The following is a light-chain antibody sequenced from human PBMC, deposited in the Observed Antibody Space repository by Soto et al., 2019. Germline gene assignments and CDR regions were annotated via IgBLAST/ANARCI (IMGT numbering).Light chain of an antibody. V-gene: IGKV1-33*01. CDR2: AAS. J-gene: IGKJ4*01. CDR1: QDISNY. CDR3: QQYDNLPLT. Sequence: DIQLTQSPSSLSASVGDRVTITCQASQDISNYLNWYQQKLGKAPKLLIYAASNLETGVPSRFSGSGSGTDFTFTTSSRQPEDFATYNCQQYDNLPLTFGGGTRVEIK.